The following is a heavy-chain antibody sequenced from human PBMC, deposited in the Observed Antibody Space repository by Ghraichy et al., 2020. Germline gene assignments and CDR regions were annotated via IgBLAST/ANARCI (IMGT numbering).Heavy chain of an antibody. Sequence: GGSLRLSGEASGLVFHKTWMGWVLQAPGQGLEWVAITNDDAKEKYYADAVKGRFTISRDNARQTLYVQMNSLRVDDTAVYYCVRDPSHGAIDYWGQGTMVSVSS. CDR2: TNDDAKEK. CDR1: GLVFHKTW. D-gene: IGHD4-17*01. J-gene: IGHJ4*02. V-gene: IGHV3-7*03. CDR3: VRDPSHGAIDY.